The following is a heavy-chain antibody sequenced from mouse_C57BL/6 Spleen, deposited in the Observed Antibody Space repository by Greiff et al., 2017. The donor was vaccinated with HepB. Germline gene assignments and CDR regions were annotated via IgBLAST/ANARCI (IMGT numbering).Heavy chain of an antibody. Sequence: QVQLQQSGPGLVAPSQRLSITCTVSGFSLTSYGVSWVRQPPGKGLEWLGVIWGDGSTNYHSALISRLSISKDNSKSQVFLKLNSLQTDDTATYYCAKPGRGYYGSSYAMDYWGQGTSVTVSS. CDR2: IWGDGST. CDR1: GFSLTSYG. J-gene: IGHJ4*01. V-gene: IGHV2-3*01. CDR3: AKPGRGYYGSSYAMDY. D-gene: IGHD1-1*01.